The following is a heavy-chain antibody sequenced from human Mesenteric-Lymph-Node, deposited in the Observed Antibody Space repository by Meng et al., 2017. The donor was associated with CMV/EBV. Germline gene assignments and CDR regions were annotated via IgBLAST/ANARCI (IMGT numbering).Heavy chain of an antibody. D-gene: IGHD4-17*01. CDR2: INTDGSNT. V-gene: IGHV3-74*01. J-gene: IGHJ4*02. CDR1: GFIFSRYW. Sequence: ETLSLTCAASGFIFSRYWMHWVRQAPGKGLVWVSRINTDGSNTDYADSVKGRFTISRDNAKNTLYLQVNSLRAEDTAVYYCARDGNYGDYDYWGQGTLVTVSS. CDR3: ARDGNYGDYDY.